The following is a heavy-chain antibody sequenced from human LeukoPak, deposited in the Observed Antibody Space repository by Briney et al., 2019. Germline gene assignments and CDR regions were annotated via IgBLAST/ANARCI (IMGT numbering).Heavy chain of an antibody. Sequence: SETLSLTCAVYGGSFSGYYWSWIRQPPGKGLEWIGYIYYSGSTNYNPSLKSRVTISVDTSKNQFSLKLSSVAAADTAVYYCASYSSGYYEVSEYFQHWGQGTLVTVSS. CDR1: GGSFSGYY. CDR3: ASYSSGYYEVSEYFQH. CDR2: IYYSGST. V-gene: IGHV4-59*08. J-gene: IGHJ1*01. D-gene: IGHD3-22*01.